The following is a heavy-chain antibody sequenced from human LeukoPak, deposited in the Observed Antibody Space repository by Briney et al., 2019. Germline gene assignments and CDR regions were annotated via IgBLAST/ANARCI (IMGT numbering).Heavy chain of an antibody. CDR2: IYNSGST. J-gene: IGHJ3*02. CDR1: GASISGYY. Sequence: PSETLSLTCTVSGASISGYYWTWIRQPPGKGLERIGYIYNSGSTNYNPSLKSRVTISVDTSKNQFSLKLSSVTAADTAVYYCARGTYDFWSGYSWDAFDIWGQGTMVTVSS. D-gene: IGHD3-3*01. V-gene: IGHV4-59*01. CDR3: ARGTYDFWSGYSWDAFDI.